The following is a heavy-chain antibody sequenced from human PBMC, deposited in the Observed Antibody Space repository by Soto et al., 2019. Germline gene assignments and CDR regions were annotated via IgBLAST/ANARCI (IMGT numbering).Heavy chain of an antibody. D-gene: IGHD4-17*01. CDR1: GGSISSSSYY. CDR3: ARQSYGDPLWYYYYYMDV. Sequence: SETLSLTCTVSGGSISSSSYYWGWIRQPPGKGLEWIGSIYYSGSTYYNPSPKSRVTISVDTSKNQFSLKLSSVTAADTAVYYCARQSYGDPLWYYYYYMDVWGKGTTVTVSS. CDR2: IYYSGST. V-gene: IGHV4-39*01. J-gene: IGHJ6*03.